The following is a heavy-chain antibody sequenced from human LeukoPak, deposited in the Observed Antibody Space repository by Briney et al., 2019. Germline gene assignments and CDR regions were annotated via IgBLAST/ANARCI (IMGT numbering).Heavy chain of an antibody. V-gene: IGHV4-59*01. CDR3: ARGGDSSGYYYPVFDY. CDR2: IYYSGST. J-gene: IGHJ4*02. Sequence: KPSETLSLTCTVSGGSISSYYWSWIRQPPGKGLDWIGYIYYSGSTNYNPSLKSRVTISVDTSKNQFSLKLSSVTAADTAVYYCARGGDSSGYYYPVFDYWGQGTLVTVSS. CDR1: GGSISSYY. D-gene: IGHD3-22*01.